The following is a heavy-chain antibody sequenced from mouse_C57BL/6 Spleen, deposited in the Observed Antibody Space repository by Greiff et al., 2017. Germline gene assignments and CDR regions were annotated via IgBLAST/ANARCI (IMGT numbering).Heavy chain of an antibody. Sequence: QVQLQQPGAELVMPGASVKLSCKASGYTFTSYWMHWVKQRPGQGLEWIGEIDPSDSYTNYNQKFKGKSTLTVDKSSSTAYMQLSSLTSEDSAVYYCARGVYSLYCFDYWGQGTTLTVSS. D-gene: IGHD2-1*01. CDR3: ARGVYSLYCFDY. CDR2: IDPSDSYT. CDR1: GYTFTSYW. J-gene: IGHJ2*01. V-gene: IGHV1-69*01.